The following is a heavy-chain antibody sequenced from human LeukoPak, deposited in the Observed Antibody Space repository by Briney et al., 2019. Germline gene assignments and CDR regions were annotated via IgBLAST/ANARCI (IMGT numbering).Heavy chain of an antibody. CDR3: ARDQYYYDSSGYYRFDY. J-gene: IGHJ4*02. D-gene: IGHD3-22*01. CDR1: GYSISSGYY. Sequence: SETLSLTCTVSGYSISSGYYWGWIRQPPGKGLEWIGSIYYSGSTYYNPSLKSRVTISVDTSKNQFSLKLSSVTAADTAVYYCARDQYYYDSSGYYRFDYWGQGTLVTVSS. V-gene: IGHV4-38-2*02. CDR2: IYYSGST.